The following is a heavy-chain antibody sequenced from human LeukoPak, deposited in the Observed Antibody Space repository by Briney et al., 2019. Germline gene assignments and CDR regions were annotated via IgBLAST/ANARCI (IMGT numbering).Heavy chain of an antibody. Sequence: GASVKVSCKASGYTFTSYGINWVRQATGQGLEWMGWMNPNSGNTGYAQKFQGRVTMTRNTSISTAYMELSSLRSEDTAVYYCARGSSSSWYGNYYYYMDVWGKGTTVTISS. CDR2: MNPNSGNT. V-gene: IGHV1-8*02. J-gene: IGHJ6*03. CDR1: GYTFTSYG. CDR3: ARGSSSSWYGNYYYYMDV. D-gene: IGHD6-13*01.